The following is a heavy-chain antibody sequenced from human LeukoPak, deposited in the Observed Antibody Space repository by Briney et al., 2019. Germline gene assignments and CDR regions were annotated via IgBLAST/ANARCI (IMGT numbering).Heavy chain of an antibody. CDR3: AREGHIAAAGTLYFDY. V-gene: IGHV4-4*07. J-gene: IGHJ4*02. CDR2: IYTSGST. D-gene: IGHD6-13*01. Sequence: SETLSLTCTVSGGSISSYYWSWIRQPAGKGLEWIGRIYTSGSTNYNPSLKSRVTISADTSKNQFSLKLSSVTAADTAVYYCAREGHIAAAGTLYFDYWGQGTLVTVSS. CDR1: GGSISSYY.